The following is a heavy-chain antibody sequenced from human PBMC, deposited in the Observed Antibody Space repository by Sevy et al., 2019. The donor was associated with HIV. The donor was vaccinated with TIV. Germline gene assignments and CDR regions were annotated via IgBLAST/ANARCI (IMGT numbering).Heavy chain of an antibody. CDR2: IYYSGST. D-gene: IGHD3-10*01. CDR3: ARLGRGEILYYFDY. J-gene: IGHJ4*02. CDR1: GGSISSSSYY. Sequence: SETLSLTCTVSGGSISSSSYYWGWIRQPPGKGLEWIGNIYYSGSTYYNPSLKSRVTISVDTSKNQFSLTLSSVTAADTAVYYCARLGRGEILYYFDYWGQGTLVTVSS. V-gene: IGHV4-39*01.